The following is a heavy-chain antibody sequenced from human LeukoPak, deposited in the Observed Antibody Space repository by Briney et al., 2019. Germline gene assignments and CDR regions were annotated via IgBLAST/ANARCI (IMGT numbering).Heavy chain of an antibody. CDR3: ARAVAAIVNWFDP. CDR2: INPNSGDT. D-gene: IGHD6-13*01. CDR1: GYTFASYY. Sequence: ASVKVSCKASGYTFASYYMHWVRQAPGQGLEWMGWINPNSGDTNNAQKFQGRVTMTSDTSISTAYMELSRLRSDDTAVYYCARAVAAIVNWFDPWGQGTLVTVSS. J-gene: IGHJ5*02. V-gene: IGHV1-2*02.